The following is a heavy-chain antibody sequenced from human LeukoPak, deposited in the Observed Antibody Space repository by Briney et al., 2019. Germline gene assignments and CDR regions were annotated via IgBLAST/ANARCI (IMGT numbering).Heavy chain of an antibody. J-gene: IGHJ5*02. CDR1: GGTFSSYA. D-gene: IGHD2-2*02. V-gene: IGHV1-69*13. Sequence: SVKVSCKASGGTFSSYAISWVRQAPGQGLEWMGGIIPIFGTANYAQKFQGRVTITADESTSTAYMELSRLRSEDTAVYYCARLPEYCSSTSCYRAWGQGTLVTVSS. CDR2: IIPIFGTA. CDR3: ARLPEYCSSTSCYRA.